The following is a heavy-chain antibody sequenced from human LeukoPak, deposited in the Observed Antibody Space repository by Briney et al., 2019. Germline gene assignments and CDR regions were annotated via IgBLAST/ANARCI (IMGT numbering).Heavy chain of an antibody. CDR3: AREGGAASHYFDY. Sequence: GRSLRLSCAASGFTFSSYGMHWVRQAPGKGLEGVAVIWYDGSNKYYADSVKGRFTISRDNSKNTLYLQMNSLRAEDTAVYYCAREGGAASHYFDYWGQGTLVTVSS. V-gene: IGHV3-33*01. D-gene: IGHD3-10*01. CDR1: GFTFSSYG. CDR2: IWYDGSNK. J-gene: IGHJ4*02.